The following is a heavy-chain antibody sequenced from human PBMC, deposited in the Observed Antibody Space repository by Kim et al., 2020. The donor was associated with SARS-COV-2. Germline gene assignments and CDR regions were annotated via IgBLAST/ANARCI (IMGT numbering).Heavy chain of an antibody. CDR1: GFTFSSYA. CDR2: ISYDGSNK. CDR3: AKSVRYSSSWLIDY. V-gene: IGHV3-30*04. Sequence: GGSLRLSCAASGFTFSSYAMHWVRQAPGKGLEWVAVISYDGSNKYYADSVKGRFTISRDNSKNTLYLQMNSLRAEDTAVYYCAKSVRYSSSWLIDYWGQGTLVTVSS. D-gene: IGHD6-13*01. J-gene: IGHJ4*02.